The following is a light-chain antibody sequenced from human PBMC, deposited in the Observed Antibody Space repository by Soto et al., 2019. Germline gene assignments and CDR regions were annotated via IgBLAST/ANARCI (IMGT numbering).Light chain of an antibody. CDR3: SSYSSSSTLYV. CDR1: SSDVGGYNY. J-gene: IGLJ1*01. Sequence: HSALTQPASVSGSPGQSITISCTGTSSDVGGYNYVSWYQQHPGKAPKLMIYDVSNRPSGVSNRFSGSKSGNTASLTISGFQAEDEADYYCSSYSSSSTLYVFGTGTKLTVL. V-gene: IGLV2-14*01. CDR2: DVS.